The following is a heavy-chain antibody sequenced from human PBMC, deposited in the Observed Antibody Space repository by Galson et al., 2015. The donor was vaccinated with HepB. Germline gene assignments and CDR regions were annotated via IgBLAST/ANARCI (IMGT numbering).Heavy chain of an antibody. J-gene: IGHJ5*02. V-gene: IGHV3-23*01. CDR3: VKEGSWFGGDWFDP. Sequence: SLRLSCAGSGFIFRHHAMAWIRQAPGKGLEWVSGLNGRGSTRSYSEAVKGRFSISRDNSKDTVFLQMDNLRAEDTAVYYCVKEGSWFGGDWFDPWGQGALVTVS. D-gene: IGHD3-16*01. CDR2: LNGRGSTR. CDR1: GFIFRHHA.